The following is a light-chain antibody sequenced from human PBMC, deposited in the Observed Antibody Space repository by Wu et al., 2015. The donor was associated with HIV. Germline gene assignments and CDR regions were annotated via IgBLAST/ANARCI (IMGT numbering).Light chain of an antibody. CDR3: QQYGSSPGT. Sequence: EIVLTQSPATLSLSPGERATLSCRASQSVTHSYLAWYQQKPGQSPRLVIYGSSSRATGIPDRFSGSGAGTDFTLTIHRLEPEDFAVYYCQQYGSSPGTFGRGTKVEI. CDR1: QSVTHSY. CDR2: GSS. V-gene: IGKV3-20*01. J-gene: IGKJ1*01.